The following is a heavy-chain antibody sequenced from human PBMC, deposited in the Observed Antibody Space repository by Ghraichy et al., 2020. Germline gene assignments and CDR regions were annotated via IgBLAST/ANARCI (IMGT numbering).Heavy chain of an antibody. CDR3: AKDSSSSNYYYGMDV. J-gene: IGHJ6*02. D-gene: IGHD6-6*01. Sequence: GGSLRLSCVASGFTFSNYAMNWVRQAPGKGLDWVSTISGSGWVSTISGSGGSTYYADSVMGRFTISRDDSKNTLYLQMNSLRAEDTAVYYCAKDSSSSNYYYGMDVWGQGATVTVSS. CDR1: GFTFSNYA. V-gene: IGHV3-23*01. CDR2: ISGSGWVSTISGSGGST.